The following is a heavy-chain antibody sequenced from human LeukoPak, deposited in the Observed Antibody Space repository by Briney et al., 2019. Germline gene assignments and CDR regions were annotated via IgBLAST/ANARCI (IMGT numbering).Heavy chain of an antibody. Sequence: PGGSLRLSCAASGFSLSDEYMSWIRQAPGQGLEWISYISASGSYTNYADSVKGRFTISRDNSKNALFLQMNGLRAEDTAVYFCAKDRPCPTCSPSDYWGQGTLVTVSS. J-gene: IGHJ4*02. D-gene: IGHD2-2*01. CDR1: GFSLSDEY. V-gene: IGHV3-11*05. CDR3: AKDRPCPTCSPSDY. CDR2: ISASGSYT.